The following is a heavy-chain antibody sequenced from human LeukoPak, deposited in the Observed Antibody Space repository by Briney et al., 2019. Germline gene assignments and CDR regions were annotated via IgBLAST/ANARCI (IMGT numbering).Heavy chain of an antibody. J-gene: IGHJ4*02. CDR3: ASLSPAVAGYFDY. D-gene: IGHD6-19*01. Sequence: GGSLRLSCAASGFTFSSYEMNWVRQAPGKGLERVSYISSSGSTIYYADSVKGRFTISRDNAKNSLYLQMNSLRAEDTAVYYCASLSPAVAGYFDYWGQGTLVTVSS. CDR2: ISSSGSTI. CDR1: GFTFSSYE. V-gene: IGHV3-48*03.